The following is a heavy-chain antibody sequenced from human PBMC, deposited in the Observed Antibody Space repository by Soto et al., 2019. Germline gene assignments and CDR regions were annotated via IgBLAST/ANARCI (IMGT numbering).Heavy chain of an antibody. CDR2: IIPILGIA. CDR1: GGTFSSYT. V-gene: IGHV1-69*02. Sequence: QVQLVQSGAEVKKPGSSVKVSCKASGGTFSSYTISWVRQAPGQGLEWMGRIIPILGIANYAQKCQGRVTITADKCTSTAYMELSSLRSEDTAVYYCAGRYGDRDYWCQGALVTVSS. CDR3: AGRYGDRDY. J-gene: IGHJ4*02. D-gene: IGHD4-17*01.